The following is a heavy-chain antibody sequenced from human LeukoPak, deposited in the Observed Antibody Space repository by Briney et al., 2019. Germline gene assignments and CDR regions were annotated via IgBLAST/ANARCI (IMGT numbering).Heavy chain of an antibody. J-gene: IGHJ4*02. CDR2: ISCSGGRT. Sequence: GGSLRLSCAASGFIFSSYAMSWVRLAPGKGLEWISVISCSGGRTDYAASVKGRFTTSRDNVKNTLYLQMNSLSAEETAVYYGAKTALAVAGIVPVESELDYWGQGTLVTVSS. D-gene: IGHD6-19*01. CDR1: GFIFSSYA. V-gene: IGHV3-23*01. CDR3: AKTALAVAGIVPVESELDY.